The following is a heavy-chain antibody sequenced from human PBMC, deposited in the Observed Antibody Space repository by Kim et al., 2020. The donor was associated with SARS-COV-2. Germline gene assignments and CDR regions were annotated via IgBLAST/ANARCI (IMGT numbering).Heavy chain of an antibody. V-gene: IGHV1-18*01. J-gene: IGHJ4*02. D-gene: IGHD3-10*01. CDR2: ITAYNGNT. CDR1: GYTFTSYG. Sequence: ASVKVSCKASGYTFTSYGISWVRQAPGQGLEWMGWITAYNGNTIYAQKLHGRVTMTTDISTSTAYMELRSLRSDDTAVYFCARVYYGSGSREGYWVQGTLVTVSS. CDR3: ARVYYGSGSREGY.